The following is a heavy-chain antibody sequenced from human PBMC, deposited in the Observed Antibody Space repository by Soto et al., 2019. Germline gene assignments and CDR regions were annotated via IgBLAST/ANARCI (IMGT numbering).Heavy chain of an antibody. CDR1: GFTFGSFA. D-gene: IGHD3-9*01. J-gene: IGHJ6*02. V-gene: IGHV3-64D*08. Sequence: PGGSLRLSCSVSGFTFGSFAMFWVRQAPGKGLEYVSGITSNGHDTYHADSVKGRFTISRDNSKNTLYLQMTSLRVEDTAVYYCVKEFYDILTGYSYGMDVWGQGTTVTASS. CDR2: ITSNGHDT. CDR3: VKEFYDILTGYSYGMDV.